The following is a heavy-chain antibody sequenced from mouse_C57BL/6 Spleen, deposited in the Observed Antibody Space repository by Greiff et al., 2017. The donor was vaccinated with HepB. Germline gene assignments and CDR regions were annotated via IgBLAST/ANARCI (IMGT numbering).Heavy chain of an antibody. V-gene: IGHV1-61*01. CDR2: IYPSDSET. J-gene: IGHJ2*01. Sequence: QVQLQQPGAELVRPGSSVKLSCKASGYTFTSYWMDWVKQRPGQGLEWIGNIYPSDSETHYNQKFKDKATLTVDKSSSTAYMQLSSLTSEDSAVYYCARMVTYYFDYWGQGTILTVSS. CDR3: ARMVTYYFDY. CDR1: GYTFTSYW. D-gene: IGHD2-2*01.